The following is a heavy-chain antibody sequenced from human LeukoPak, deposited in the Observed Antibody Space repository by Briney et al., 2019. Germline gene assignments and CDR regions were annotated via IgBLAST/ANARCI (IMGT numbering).Heavy chain of an antibody. V-gene: IGHV3-7*03. Sequence: PGGSLRLSCAASGFTFSSYWMSWVRQAPGKGLEWVANIKQDGSEKYYVDSVKGRFTISRDNAKNLLYLQMNSLRAEDTAVYYRARDRGHSSGWYRFDYWGQGTLVTVSS. J-gene: IGHJ4*02. CDR3: ARDRGHSSGWYRFDY. D-gene: IGHD6-19*01. CDR1: GFTFSSYW. CDR2: IKQDGSEK.